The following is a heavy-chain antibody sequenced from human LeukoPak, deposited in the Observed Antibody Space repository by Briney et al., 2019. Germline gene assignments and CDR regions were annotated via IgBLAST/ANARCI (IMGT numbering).Heavy chain of an antibody. Sequence: GGSLRLSCAASGFTFSSCAMSWVRQAPRKGLEWVAAVTGSGGSTYYADSVQGRFTISRDNSKNTLYLQMNSLRADDTAVYYCAKGHDSSGYYDYYYYYMDVWGKGTTVTVSS. D-gene: IGHD3-22*01. CDR3: AKGHDSSGYYDYYYYYMDV. V-gene: IGHV3-23*01. J-gene: IGHJ6*03. CDR1: GFTFSSCA. CDR2: VTGSGGST.